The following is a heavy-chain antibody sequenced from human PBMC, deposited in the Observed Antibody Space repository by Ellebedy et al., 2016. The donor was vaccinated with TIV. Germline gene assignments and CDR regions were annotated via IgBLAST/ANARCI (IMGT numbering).Heavy chain of an antibody. CDR1: GFTFSSYA. CDR3: AKDATGDPEGEYYFDY. D-gene: IGHD3-16*01. CDR2: ISGSGGST. Sequence: GESLKISXAASGFTFSSYAMSWVRQAPGKGLEWVSAISGSGGSTYYADSVKGRFTISRDNSKNTLYLQMNSLRAEDTAVYYCAKDATGDPEGEYYFDYWGQGTLVTVSS. J-gene: IGHJ4*02. V-gene: IGHV3-23*01.